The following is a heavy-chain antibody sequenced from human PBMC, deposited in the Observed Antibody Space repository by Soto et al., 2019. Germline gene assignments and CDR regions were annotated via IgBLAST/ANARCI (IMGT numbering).Heavy chain of an antibody. V-gene: IGHV3-48*02. J-gene: IGHJ6*03. CDR2: ISSSGMTI. CDR1: GFSFSTYA. D-gene: IGHD2-2*01. CDR3: AKIDQLPNNDDDYFFLDV. Sequence: GGSLRLSCAASGFSFSTYAMNWVRQAPGKGLEWVAYISSSGMTIYYADSVKGRFTISRDNAENSLYLQMHSLRDEDTAIYLCAKIDQLPNNDDDYFFLDVWGKGTTLTVSS.